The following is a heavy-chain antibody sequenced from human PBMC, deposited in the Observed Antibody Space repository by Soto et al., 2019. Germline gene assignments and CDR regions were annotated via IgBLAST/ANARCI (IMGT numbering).Heavy chain of an antibody. Sequence: QVQLVQSGAEVKKPGSSVKVSCKASGGTFSSYAISWVRQAPGQGLEWMGGIIPIFGTANYAQKSQGRVTITADESTSTAYMELSSLRSEDTAVYYCARSTYYYDSSGYRYAFDIWGQGTMVTVSS. CDR2: IIPIFGTA. V-gene: IGHV1-69*01. D-gene: IGHD3-22*01. CDR3: ARSTYYYDSSGYRYAFDI. J-gene: IGHJ3*02. CDR1: GGTFSSYA.